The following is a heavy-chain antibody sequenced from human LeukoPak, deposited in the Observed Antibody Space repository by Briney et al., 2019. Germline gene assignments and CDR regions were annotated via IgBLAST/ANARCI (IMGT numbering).Heavy chain of an antibody. Sequence: SQTLSLTCTVSGGSISSGDYYWSWIRQPPGKGLEWIGYIYYSGSTYYNPSLKSRVTISVDTTKNQFSLKLSSVTAADTAVYYCARGPSGYCSSTSCYVFDYWGQGTLVTVSS. CDR2: IYYSGST. D-gene: IGHD2-2*01. V-gene: IGHV4-30-4*01. J-gene: IGHJ4*02. CDR1: GGSISSGDYY. CDR3: ARGPSGYCSSTSCYVFDY.